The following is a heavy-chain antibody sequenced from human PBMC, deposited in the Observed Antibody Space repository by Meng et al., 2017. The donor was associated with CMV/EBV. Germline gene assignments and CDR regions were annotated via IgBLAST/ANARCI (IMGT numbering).Heavy chain of an antibody. CDR3: ARVGGGVVPAAIVTTNYYYYGMDV. CDR2: ISSSGSTI. D-gene: IGHD2-2*01. J-gene: IGHJ6*02. CDR1: GFTFSDYY. Sequence: LSLTCAASGFTFSDYYMSWIRQAPGKGLEWVSYISSSGSTIYYADAVKGRFTLSRDNAQNSLYLQMNSLRAEDTAVYYCARVGGGVVPAAIVTTNYYYYGMDVWGQGTTVTVSS. V-gene: IGHV3-11*04.